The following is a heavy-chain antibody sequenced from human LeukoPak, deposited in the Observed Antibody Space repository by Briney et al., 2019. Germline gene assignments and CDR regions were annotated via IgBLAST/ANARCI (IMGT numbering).Heavy chain of an antibody. Sequence: GGSLRLSCAASGFTFSIYAMTRVRQAPGKGLEWVSAITGSGDYTYYTDSVEGRVTISRDNSKNTVYLQMNSLRVEDTAVYYCAKDRRGVFDFWGQGTLVTVSS. CDR2: ITGSGDYT. V-gene: IGHV3-23*01. CDR3: AKDRRGVFDF. D-gene: IGHD3-10*01. CDR1: GFTFSIYA. J-gene: IGHJ4*02.